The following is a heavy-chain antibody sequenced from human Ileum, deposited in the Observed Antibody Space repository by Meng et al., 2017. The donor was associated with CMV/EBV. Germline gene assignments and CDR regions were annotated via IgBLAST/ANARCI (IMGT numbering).Heavy chain of an antibody. Sequence: GGPLRSSCTVLGFTFSTYSMNWVRQAPGKGLEWVSSFSSTGGYIYYADSVKGRFTISRDNAKTSLYLQMNSRRAGDTAVYYGARGQMVGATSGYNDYWGQGTLVTVSS. V-gene: IGHV3-21*01. D-gene: IGHD1-26*01. CDR1: GFTFSTYS. J-gene: IGHJ4*02. CDR2: FSSTGGYI. CDR3: ARGQMVGATSGYNDY.